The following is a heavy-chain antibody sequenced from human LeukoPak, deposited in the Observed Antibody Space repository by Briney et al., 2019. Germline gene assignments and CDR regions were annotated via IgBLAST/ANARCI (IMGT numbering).Heavy chain of an antibody. J-gene: IGHJ6*03. D-gene: IGHD2-21*02. CDR3: ARGGYCGGDCSYYYYYYMDV. CDR1: GYTFTCYD. Sequence: VASVKVSCKASGYTFTCYDINWVRQATGQGLEWMGWMNPNSGNTGYAQKFQGRVTMTRNTSISTAYMELSSLRSEDTAVYYCARGGYCGGDCSYYYYYYMDVWGKGTTVTVSS. V-gene: IGHV1-8*01. CDR2: MNPNSGNT.